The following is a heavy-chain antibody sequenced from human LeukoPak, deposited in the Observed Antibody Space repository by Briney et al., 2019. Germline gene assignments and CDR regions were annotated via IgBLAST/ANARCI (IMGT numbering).Heavy chain of an antibody. CDR2: LYYRGST. V-gene: IGHV4-59*08. Sequence: SETLSLTCTVSGGSISSHYWNWIRQPPGKGLEWIGYLYYRGSTNYNPSLWSRVTMSVDTSKNQFSLKVTSVTAADTAVYYCARVWDTAMATGFDYWGQGTLVTVSS. J-gene: IGHJ4*02. CDR3: ARVWDTAMATGFDY. D-gene: IGHD5-18*01. CDR1: GGSISSHY.